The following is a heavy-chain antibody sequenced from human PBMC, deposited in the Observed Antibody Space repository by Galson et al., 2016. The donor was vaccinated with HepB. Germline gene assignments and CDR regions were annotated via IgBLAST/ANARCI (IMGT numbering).Heavy chain of an antibody. V-gene: IGHV3-48*02. D-gene: IGHD2-21*01. CDR3: VKGYRRLWWSTETYFDY. CDR1: GFTYNTSN. Sequence: SLRLSCAAFGFTYNTSNMDWVRQAPGTGLEWVSYISGSSGNIYYADAVKGRFTTSRDNAKNSLYLQMNSLRDEDTAVYYWVKGYRRLWWSTETYFDYWGQGTLVTVSS. CDR2: ISGSSGNI. J-gene: IGHJ4*02.